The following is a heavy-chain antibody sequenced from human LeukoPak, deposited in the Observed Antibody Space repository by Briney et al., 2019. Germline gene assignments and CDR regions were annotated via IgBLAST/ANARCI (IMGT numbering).Heavy chain of an antibody. D-gene: IGHD6-19*01. CDR1: GFTFSTYS. V-gene: IGHV3-48*02. J-gene: IGHJ4*02. CDR2: INIDSSTI. Sequence: QSGGSLRLSCAASGFTFSTYSMNWVRQAPGKGLEWLSYINIDSSTIYYTDSLKGRFTISRNNAKNSLYLQMNSLRDEDTAVYYCARATSTSGPTFDNWGQGTLVTVSS. CDR3: ARATSTSGPTFDN.